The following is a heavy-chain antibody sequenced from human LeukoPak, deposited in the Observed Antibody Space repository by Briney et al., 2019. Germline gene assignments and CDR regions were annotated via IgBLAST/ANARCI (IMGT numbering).Heavy chain of an antibody. CDR2: ISGSGGST. J-gene: IGHJ4*02. D-gene: IGHD6-13*01. CDR3: AKGLPSSHRIAASYPRRRGEYYFAY. CDR1: GFTFSSYA. Sequence: LPGGSLGLSCAASGFTFSSYAMSWVRQAPGKGLEWVSAISGSGGSTYYADSVKGRFTISRDNSKNTLYLQMNSLRAEDTAVYYCAKGLPSSHRIAASYPRRRGEYYFAYWGQGTLVTVSS. V-gene: IGHV3-23*01.